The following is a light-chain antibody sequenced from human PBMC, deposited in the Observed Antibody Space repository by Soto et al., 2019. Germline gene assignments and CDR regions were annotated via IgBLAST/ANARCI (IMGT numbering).Light chain of an antibody. V-gene: IGKV3-20*01. CDR3: QYYYESSP. CDR1: QSVSTNQ. Sequence: EIVLTQSPCSLSLSLGERATLSCRASQSVSTNQLAWYQQKPGQAPRLLIYGASSRATGIADRFSGSGSGTDFTLTISRLEHEDFAVYYCQYYYESSPFGRGTKVDIK. CDR2: GAS. J-gene: IGKJ4*01.